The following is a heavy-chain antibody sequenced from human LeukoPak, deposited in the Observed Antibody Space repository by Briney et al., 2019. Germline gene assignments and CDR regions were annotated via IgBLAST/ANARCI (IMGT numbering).Heavy chain of an antibody. CDR3: ARDSSGGNSFDD. J-gene: IGHJ4*02. Sequence: GASVKVSCKASGYTFTGYWMHWVRQAPGQGLEWMGWINPNSGDTNYGQKFQGRVTMTRDTSISTAYMELSRLTSDDTALYFCARDSSGGNSFDDWGQGTLLTVSS. V-gene: IGHV1-2*02. CDR1: GYTFTGYW. D-gene: IGHD4-23*01. CDR2: INPNSGDT.